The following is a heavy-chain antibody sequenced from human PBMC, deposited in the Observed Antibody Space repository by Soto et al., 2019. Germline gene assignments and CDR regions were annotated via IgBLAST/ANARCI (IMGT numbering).Heavy chain of an antibody. J-gene: IGHJ6*03. CDR1: GFTFSNFA. V-gene: IGHV3-23*01. CDR2: ISGSTGTT. Sequence: GGSLRLSCAASGFTFSNFAMSWVRHAPGKGLEWVSEISGSTGTTYYADSVKGRFIISRDNSKNTAHLQMNSLRAEDTAVYYCAKDTSSSPYYMDVWGKGTAVTVSS. CDR3: AKDTSSSPYYMDV. D-gene: IGHD2-2*01.